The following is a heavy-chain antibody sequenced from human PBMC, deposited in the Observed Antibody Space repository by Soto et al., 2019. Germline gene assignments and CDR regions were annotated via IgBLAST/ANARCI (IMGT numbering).Heavy chain of an antibody. CDR1: GFTFSSYA. Sequence: GGSLRLSCAASGFTFSSYAMHWVRQAPGKGLEWVAVISYDGSNKYYADSVKGRFTISRDNSKNTLYLQMNSLRAEDTAVYYCARVFYDSSGYIGVGMDVWGQGTTVTVSS. CDR2: ISYDGSNK. CDR3: ARVFYDSSGYIGVGMDV. V-gene: IGHV3-30-3*01. J-gene: IGHJ6*02. D-gene: IGHD3-22*01.